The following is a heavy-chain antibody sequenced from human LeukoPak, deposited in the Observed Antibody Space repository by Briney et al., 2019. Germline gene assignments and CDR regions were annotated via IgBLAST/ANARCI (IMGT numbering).Heavy chain of an antibody. J-gene: IGHJ6*02. CDR1: GYTFTGYY. CDR2: INPNSCGT. Sequence: GASVTVSCKVSGYTFTGYYMHWVRQAPGQGREWVGWINPNSCGTNYTQKFQGRVTMTRDTSISTAYMELSRLRFDDTAVYYCARGRGNCGGDCYHYYGMDVWGQGTTVTVSS. D-gene: IGHD2-21*02. V-gene: IGHV1-2*02. CDR3: ARGRGNCGGDCYHYYGMDV.